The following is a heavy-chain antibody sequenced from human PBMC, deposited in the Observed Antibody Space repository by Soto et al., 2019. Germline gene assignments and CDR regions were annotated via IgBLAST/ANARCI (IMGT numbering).Heavy chain of an antibody. CDR3: ARGADGYSYGPRFDY. Sequence: EVQLVESGGGLVKPGGSLRLSCAASGFTFSSYSMNWVRQAPGKGLEWVSSISSSSSYIYYADSVKGRFTISRDNAKNSLYLQMNSLRAEEKAVYYCARGADGYSYGPRFDYWGQGTLVTVSS. CDR1: GFTFSSYS. CDR2: ISSSSSYI. V-gene: IGHV3-21*01. J-gene: IGHJ4*02. D-gene: IGHD5-18*01.